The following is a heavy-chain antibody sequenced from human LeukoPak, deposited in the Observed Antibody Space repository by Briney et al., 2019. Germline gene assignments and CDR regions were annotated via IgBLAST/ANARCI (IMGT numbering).Heavy chain of an antibody. V-gene: IGHV3-43D*03. CDR3: AKDGVSAVAGTGYYYYYMDV. Sequence: GGSLRLSCAASGFTFDDYAMHWVRQAPGKGLEWVSLISWDGGSTYYADSVKGRFTISRDNSKNSLYLQMNSLRAEDTALYYCAKDGVSAVAGTGYYYYYMDVWGKGTTVTVSS. CDR2: ISWDGGST. J-gene: IGHJ6*03. CDR1: GFTFDDYA. D-gene: IGHD6-19*01.